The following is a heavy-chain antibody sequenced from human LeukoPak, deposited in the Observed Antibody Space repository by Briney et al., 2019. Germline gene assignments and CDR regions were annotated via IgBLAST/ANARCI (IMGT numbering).Heavy chain of an antibody. CDR2: INHSGST. D-gene: IGHD2-2*02. V-gene: IGHV4-34*01. CDR1: GGSFSGYY. J-gene: IGHJ4*02. Sequence: PSETLSLTCAVYGGSFSGYYWSWIRQPPGKGLEWIGEINHSGSTNYNPSLKSRVTISVDTPKNQFSLKLSSVTAADTAVYYCARGYCSSTSCYTGTEKTLDYWGQGTLVTVSS. CDR3: ARGYCSSTSCYTGTEKTLDY.